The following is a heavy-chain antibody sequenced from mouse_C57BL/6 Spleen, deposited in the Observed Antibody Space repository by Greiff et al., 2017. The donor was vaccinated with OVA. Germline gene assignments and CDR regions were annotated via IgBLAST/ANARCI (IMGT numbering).Heavy chain of an antibody. CDR2: IRNKANGYTT. Sequence: EVQLVESGGGLVQPGGSLSLSCAASGFTFTDYYMSWVRQPPGKALEWLGFIRNKANGYTTEYSASVKGRFTISRDNSQSILYLQMNALRAEDSATYYCARSGEGGLDYWGQGTTLTVSS. CDR3: ARSGEGGLDY. D-gene: IGHD4-1*01. J-gene: IGHJ2*01. V-gene: IGHV7-3*01. CDR1: GFTFTDYY.